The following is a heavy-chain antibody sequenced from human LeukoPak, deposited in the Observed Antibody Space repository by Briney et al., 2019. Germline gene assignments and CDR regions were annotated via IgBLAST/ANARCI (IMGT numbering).Heavy chain of an antibody. CDR1: GFTFSSYA. D-gene: IGHD2-2*01. CDR3: ARRGCSSTSCRNNWFDP. V-gene: IGHV3-30-3*01. J-gene: IGHJ5*02. CDR2: ISYDGSNK. Sequence: GGSLRLSCAASGFTFSSYAMPWVRQAPGKGLEWVAVISYDGSNKYYADSVKGRFTISRDNSKNTLYLQMNSLRAEDAAVYYCARRGCSSTSCRNNWFDPWGQGTLVTVSS.